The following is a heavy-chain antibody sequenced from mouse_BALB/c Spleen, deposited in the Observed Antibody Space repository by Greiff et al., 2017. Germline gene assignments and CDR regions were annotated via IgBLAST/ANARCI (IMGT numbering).Heavy chain of an antibody. Sequence: EVQLQQSGAELVKPGASVKLSCTASGFNIKDTYMHWVKQRPEQGLEWIGRIDPANGNTKYDPKFQGKATITEDTSSNTAYLQLSSLTSEDTAVYYCARCDGYYVAWFAYWGQGTLVTVSA. D-gene: IGHD2-3*01. J-gene: IGHJ3*01. V-gene: IGHV14-3*02. CDR2: IDPANGNT. CDR3: ARCDGYYVAWFAY. CDR1: GFNIKDTY.